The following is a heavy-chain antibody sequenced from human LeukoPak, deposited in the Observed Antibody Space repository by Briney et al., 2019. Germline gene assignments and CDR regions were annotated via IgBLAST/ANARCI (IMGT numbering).Heavy chain of an antibody. CDR1: GDSVSSNSAAA. CDR3: ARDDYYFDY. CDR2: TYYRSKWYS. J-gene: IGHJ4*02. Sequence: SQTLSLTCAISGDSVSSNSAAAWNWIRQSPSRGLEWLGRTYYRSKWYSDYAVSVKGRITINPDTSKNQFSLQLNSVTSEDTAVYYCARDDYYFDYWGQGTLVTVSS. V-gene: IGHV6-1*01.